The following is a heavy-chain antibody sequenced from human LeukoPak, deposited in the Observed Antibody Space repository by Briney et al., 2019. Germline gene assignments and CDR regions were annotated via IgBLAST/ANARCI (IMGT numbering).Heavy chain of an antibody. J-gene: IGHJ5*02. V-gene: IGHV3-21*01. CDR1: GFTFSSYS. Sequence: GGSLRLSCAASGFTFSSYSMNWVRQAPGKGLEWASSISSSSSYIYYADSVKGRFTISRDNAKNSLYLQMNSLRAEDTAVYYCARGGTYYYDSSGYSWFDPWGQGTLVTVSS. D-gene: IGHD3-22*01. CDR3: ARGGTYYYDSSGYSWFDP. CDR2: ISSSSSYI.